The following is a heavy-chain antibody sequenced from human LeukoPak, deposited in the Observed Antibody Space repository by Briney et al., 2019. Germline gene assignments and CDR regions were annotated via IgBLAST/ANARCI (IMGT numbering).Heavy chain of an antibody. D-gene: IGHD3-10*01. CDR3: ARERFPNRAPNWFDP. J-gene: IGHJ5*02. CDR2: ISAYNGNT. V-gene: IGHV1-18*01. CDR1: GYTFTSYG. Sequence: ASVKVSCKASGYTFTSYGISWVRQAPGQGLEWMGWISAYNGNTNYAQKLQGRVTMTTDTSTSTAYMELRSLRCDDTAVYYCARERFPNRAPNWFDPWGQGTLVTVSS.